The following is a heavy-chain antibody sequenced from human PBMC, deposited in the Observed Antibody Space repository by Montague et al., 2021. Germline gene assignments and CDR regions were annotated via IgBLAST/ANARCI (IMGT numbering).Heavy chain of an antibody. Sequence: SLRLSCAASGFSFSQYAMHWVRQAPGKGLEWVSGICYDGSNKNYADSVKGRFTISRDNSKSSVYLQMNSLRGEDTAVHYCARADYDKVTGYLYYFDHWGQGILVTVSS. J-gene: IGHJ4*02. V-gene: IGHV3-33*01. CDR1: GFSFSQYA. CDR2: ICYDGSNK. CDR3: ARADYDKVTGYLYYFDH. D-gene: IGHD3-9*01.